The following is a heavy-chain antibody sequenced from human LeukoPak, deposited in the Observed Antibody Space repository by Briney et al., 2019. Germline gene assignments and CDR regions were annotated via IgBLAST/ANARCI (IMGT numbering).Heavy chain of an antibody. CDR1: GYSISSGYY. Sequence: PSETLSLTCTVSGYSISSGYYWGWIRQPPGKGLEWIGSIYHSGSTYYNPSLKSRVTISVDTSKNQFSLKLSSVTAADTAVYYCARGSYSRGGRYYFDYWGQGTLVTVSS. CDR3: ARGSYSRGGRYYFDY. CDR2: IYHSGST. J-gene: IGHJ4*02. V-gene: IGHV4-38-2*02. D-gene: IGHD1-26*01.